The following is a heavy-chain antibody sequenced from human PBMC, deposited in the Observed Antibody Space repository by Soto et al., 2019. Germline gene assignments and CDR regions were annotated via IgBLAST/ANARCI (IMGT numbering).Heavy chain of an antibody. CDR3: AAGYSSSWYTAELDY. CDR2: ISAYNGNT. CDR1: GYTFTSYG. Sequence: QVQLVQSGAEVKKPGASVKVSCKASGYTFTSYGISWVRQAPGQGLEWMGWISAYNGNTNYAQKLQGRVTMTTDTSTSTAHMELRSLRSDDTAVYYCAAGYSSSWYTAELDYWGQGTLVTVSS. J-gene: IGHJ4*02. V-gene: IGHV1-18*04. D-gene: IGHD6-13*01.